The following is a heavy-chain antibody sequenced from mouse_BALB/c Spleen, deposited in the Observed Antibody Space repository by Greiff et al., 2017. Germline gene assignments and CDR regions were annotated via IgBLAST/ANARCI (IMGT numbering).Heavy chain of an antibody. J-gene: IGHJ3*01. CDR2: ISSGGSYT. CDR3: TRGAETWFAY. Sequence: EVKLVESGGGLVKPGGSLKLSCAASGFTFSSYTMSWVRQTPEKRLEWVATISSGGSYTYYPDSVKGRFTISRDNAKNTLYLQMSSLKSEDTAMYYCTRGAETWFAYWGQGTLVTVSA. V-gene: IGHV5-6-4*01. CDR1: GFTFSSYT.